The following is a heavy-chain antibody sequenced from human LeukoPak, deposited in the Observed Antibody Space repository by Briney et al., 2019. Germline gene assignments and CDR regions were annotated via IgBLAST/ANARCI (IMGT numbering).Heavy chain of an antibody. D-gene: IGHD1-26*01. CDR3: ARVQSGATGYYYYGMDV. CDR2: FYYSGST. J-gene: IGHJ6*02. Sequence: SETLSLTCTVSVGPIRVYNWSWFRQPPGKGLGGFGYFYYSGSTNYNPSLKSRVTISVDTSKNQFSLKLSSVTAADTAVYYCARVQSGATGYYYYGMDVWGQGTTVTVSS. CDR1: VGPIRVYN. V-gene: IGHV4-59*13.